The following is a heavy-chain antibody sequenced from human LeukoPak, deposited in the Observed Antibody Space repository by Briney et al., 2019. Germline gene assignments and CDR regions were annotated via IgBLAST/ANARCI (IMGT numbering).Heavy chain of an antibody. CDR2: ISSSSNYI. J-gene: IGHJ4*02. Sequence: GGSLRLSCAASGFTFSSYSMNWVRQAPGKGLEWVSSISSSSNYIYYADSVKGRFTISRDNAKNSLYLQMNSLRAEDTAVYYCARVRGIVVVPAAIRGFDYWGQGTLVTVSS. CDR3: ARVRGIVVVPAAIRGFDY. CDR1: GFTFSSYS. D-gene: IGHD2-2*01. V-gene: IGHV3-21*01.